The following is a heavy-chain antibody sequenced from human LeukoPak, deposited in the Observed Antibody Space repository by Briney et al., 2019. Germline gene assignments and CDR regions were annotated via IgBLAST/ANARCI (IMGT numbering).Heavy chain of an antibody. D-gene: IGHD6-13*01. CDR1: GFTVSSNY. CDR3: TRGPSSTWYSDY. J-gene: IGHJ4*02. Sequence: GGSLRLSCAASGFTVSSNYMNWVRQAPGKGLEWVSIIYSGGDTYHADYVKGRFTISRDNSKNTLYLQMNNLRPEDTAVYYCTRGPSSTWYSDYWGQGTLVTVSS. V-gene: IGHV3-66*02. CDR2: IYSGGDT.